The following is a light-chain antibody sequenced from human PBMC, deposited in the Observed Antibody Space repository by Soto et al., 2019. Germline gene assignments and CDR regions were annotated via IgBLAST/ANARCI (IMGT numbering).Light chain of an antibody. CDR1: QSILYSSNNKKY. CDR3: QQYYSIPPT. V-gene: IGKV4-1*01. Sequence: DIVMTQSPDSLAVSLGERATINCKSSQSILYSSNNKKYLAWYQQKPGHPPKLLIYWASTRESGVPDRFSGSGSGIDFTLTISSLQAEDVAVYYCQQYYSIPPTFGQGTKVEIK. CDR2: WAS. J-gene: IGKJ1*01.